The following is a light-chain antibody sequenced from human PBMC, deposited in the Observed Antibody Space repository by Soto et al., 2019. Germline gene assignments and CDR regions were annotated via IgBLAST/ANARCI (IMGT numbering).Light chain of an antibody. CDR2: GAS. V-gene: IGKV3-20*01. CDR3: QQYGSSPHT. J-gene: IGKJ4*01. Sequence: EIVLTQSPDTLSLSPGARATVSCRASQSITSNYLAWYQQKPGQAPRLLIYGASSRATGIPDRFSGSGSGTDFTLTISRLEPEDFAVYYCQQYGSSPHTFGGGTKVEIK. CDR1: QSITSNY.